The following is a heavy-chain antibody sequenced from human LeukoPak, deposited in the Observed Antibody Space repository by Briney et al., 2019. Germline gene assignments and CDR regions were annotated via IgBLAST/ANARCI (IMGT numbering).Heavy chain of an antibody. J-gene: IGHJ5*02. CDR2: MNPNSGNT. D-gene: IGHD2-2*02. CDR3: ARGLHCSSTSCYNLDWFDP. CDR1: GYTFTSYD. Sequence: ASVKVSCKASGYTFTSYDINWVQQATGQGLEWMGWMNPNSGNTGYAQKFQGRVTMTRNTSISTDYMELSSLRSEDTAVYYCARGLHCSSTSCYNLDWFDPWGQGTLVTVSS. V-gene: IGHV1-8*01.